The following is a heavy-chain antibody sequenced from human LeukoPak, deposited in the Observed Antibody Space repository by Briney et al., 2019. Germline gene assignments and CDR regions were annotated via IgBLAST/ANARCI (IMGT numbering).Heavy chain of an antibody. CDR1: GFTFRDYW. D-gene: IGHD3-22*01. V-gene: IGHV3-74*01. CDR2: LHSDGSNT. J-gene: IGHJ4*02. CDR3: AKDPHGGDYYDSSDF. Sequence: GGSLRLSCAASGFTFRDYWMHWVRQAPGKGLVWVSRLHSDGSNTTYADSVKGRFTISRDNAKNTLYLQMNSLRAEDTAVYYCAKDPHGGDYYDSSDFWGQGTLVTVSS.